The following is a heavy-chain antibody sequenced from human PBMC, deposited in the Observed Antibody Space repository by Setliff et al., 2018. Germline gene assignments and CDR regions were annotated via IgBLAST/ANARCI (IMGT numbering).Heavy chain of an antibody. J-gene: IGHJ4*02. CDR3: ARPLSSSWYVGLDS. V-gene: IGHV3-30*04. CDR1: GFTFSNYA. D-gene: IGHD6-13*01. Sequence: PGGSLRLSCAASGFTFSNYAMHWVRQAPGKGLEWVAVISYDGITKYYTDSVKGRFTISTDTSKSTLYLQMNSLRTEDTAVYYCARPLSSSWYVGLDSWGQGTLVTVSS. CDR2: ISYDGITK.